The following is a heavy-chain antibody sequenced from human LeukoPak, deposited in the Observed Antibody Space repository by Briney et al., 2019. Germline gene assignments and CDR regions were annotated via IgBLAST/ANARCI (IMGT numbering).Heavy chain of an antibody. CDR2: ISSSSSTI. Sequence: PGGSLRLSCAASGFTFSSYSVNWVRQAPGKGLERVSYISSSSSTIYYADSVKGRFTISRDNFKSVLYLEMNSLRAEDTAVYYCATTARVAGAWGQGTLVTVSS. CDR3: ATTARVAGA. D-gene: IGHD6-19*01. J-gene: IGHJ5*02. V-gene: IGHV3-48*01. CDR1: GFTFSSYS.